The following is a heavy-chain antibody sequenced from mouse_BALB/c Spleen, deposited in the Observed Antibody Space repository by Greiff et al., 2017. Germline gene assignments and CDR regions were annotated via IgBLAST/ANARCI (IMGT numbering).Heavy chain of an antibody. D-gene: IGHD2-4*01. CDR3: ARSMITPYAMDY. CDR1: GFTFSSFG. V-gene: IGHV5-17*02. Sequence: DVMLVESGGGLVKPGGSLKLSCAASGFTFSSFGMHWVRQAPEKGLEWVAYISSGSSTIYYADTVKGRFTISRDNPKNTLFLQMTSLRSEDTAMYYCARSMITPYAMDYWGQGTSVTVSS. J-gene: IGHJ4*01. CDR2: ISSGSSTI.